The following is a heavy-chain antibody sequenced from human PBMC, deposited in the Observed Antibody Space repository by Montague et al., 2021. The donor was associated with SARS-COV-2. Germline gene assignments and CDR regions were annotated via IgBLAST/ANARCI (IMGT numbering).Heavy chain of an antibody. CDR1: GGSTSCSF. Sequence: SETLSLTCTVSGGSTSCSFSRSIKHPPGNALARIGHINYNGATNYNPSLDSRVTLEADTSKNQFSLKLSSVTAADTAVYYCAKVENSSWGDAAFDIWGQGKIVIVSS. CDR2: INYNGAT. D-gene: IGHD6-13*01. CDR3: AKVENSSWGDAAFDI. V-gene: IGHV4-59*01. J-gene: IGHJ3*02.